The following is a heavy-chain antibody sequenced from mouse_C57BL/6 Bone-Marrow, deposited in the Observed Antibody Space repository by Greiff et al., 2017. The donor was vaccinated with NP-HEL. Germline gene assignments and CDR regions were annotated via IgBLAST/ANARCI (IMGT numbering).Heavy chain of an antibody. V-gene: IGHV1-64*01. D-gene: IGHD1-1*01. J-gene: IGHJ2*01. Sequence: QVQLQQPGAELVKPGASVKLPCKASGYTFTSYWMHWVKQRPGQGLEWIGMIHPNSGSTNYNEKFKSKATLTVDKSSSTAYMQLSSLTSEDSAVYYCAFIYYYGSSSLFDYWGQGTTLTVSS. CDR3: AFIYYYGSSSLFDY. CDR1: GYTFTSYW. CDR2: IHPNSGST.